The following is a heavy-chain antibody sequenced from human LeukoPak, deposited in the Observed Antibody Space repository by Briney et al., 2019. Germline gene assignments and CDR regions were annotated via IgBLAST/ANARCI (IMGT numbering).Heavy chain of an antibody. V-gene: IGHV4-34*01. D-gene: IGHD4-23*01. CDR3: ARGGGYGGPHCYFDL. J-gene: IGHJ2*01. Sequence: PGGSLRLSCAASGFIFSSAWMSWVRQAPGKGLEWIGEINSGSTNYNPSLKSRVTTSVDTSKNQVSLKLSSVTAADTAVYYCARGGGYGGPHCYFDLWGRGTLVTVSS. CDR2: INSGST. CDR1: GFIFSSAW.